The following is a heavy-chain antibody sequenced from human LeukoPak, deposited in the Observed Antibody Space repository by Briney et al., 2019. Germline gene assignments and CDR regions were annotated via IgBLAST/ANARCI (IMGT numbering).Heavy chain of an antibody. CDR2: IYHTGRT. J-gene: IGHJ4*02. CDR3: ARVTGIAVAGTYY. CDR1: GDSISNSNW. Sequence: SETLSLTCAVSGDSISNSNWWIWVRQSPGKGPEWIGEIYHTGRTNYNPSLKSRVTISVDTSKNQFSLKLSSVTAADTAVYYCARVTGIAVAGTYYWGQGTLVTVSS. V-gene: IGHV4-4*02. D-gene: IGHD6-19*01.